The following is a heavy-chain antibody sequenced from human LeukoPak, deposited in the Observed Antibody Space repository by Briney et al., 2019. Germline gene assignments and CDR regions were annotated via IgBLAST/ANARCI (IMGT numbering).Heavy chain of an antibody. D-gene: IGHD3-22*01. CDR1: GFTFTNYA. Sequence: PGESLTLSRAASGFTFTNYAMSWVRQAPGKGLEWVSAIGGSGGGTYYADSVKGRFTISRDNSKNTLYLQMTGLRAEDTAIYYCAKTPETHYYDFSGYYYYFDYWGQGTLVTVSS. CDR2: IGGSGGGT. J-gene: IGHJ4*02. CDR3: AKTPETHYYDFSGYYYYFDY. V-gene: IGHV3-23*01.